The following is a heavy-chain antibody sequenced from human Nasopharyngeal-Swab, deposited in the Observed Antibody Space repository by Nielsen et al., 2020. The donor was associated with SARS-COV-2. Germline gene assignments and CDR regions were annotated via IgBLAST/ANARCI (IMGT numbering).Heavy chain of an antibody. CDR1: GFTFSSYA. D-gene: IGHD3-9*01. CDR3: ARDVLRYGHASDAFDI. CDR2: ISYDGSNK. V-gene: IGHV3-30-3*01. J-gene: IGHJ3*02. Sequence: GESLKISCAASGFTFSSYAMHWVRQAPGKGLEWVAVISYDGSNKYYADSVKGRFTISRDNSKNTLYLQMNSLRAEDTAVYYCARDVLRYGHASDAFDIWGQGTTVTVSS.